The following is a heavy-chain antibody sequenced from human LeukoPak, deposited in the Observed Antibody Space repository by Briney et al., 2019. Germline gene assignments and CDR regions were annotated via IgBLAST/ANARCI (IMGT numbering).Heavy chain of an antibody. Sequence: ASVKVSCKASGYTFTRYHMHWVRQAPGQGLEWMGIINPSGGSTSYAQKFQGRVTVTRDVSTSTVYMELSSLRSEDTAVYYCHGNSGGSGIYYNDFDYWGQGTLVTVSS. D-gene: IGHD3-10*01. CDR3: HGNSGGSGIYYNDFDY. CDR1: GYTFTRYH. V-gene: IGHV1-46*01. J-gene: IGHJ4*02. CDR2: INPSGGST.